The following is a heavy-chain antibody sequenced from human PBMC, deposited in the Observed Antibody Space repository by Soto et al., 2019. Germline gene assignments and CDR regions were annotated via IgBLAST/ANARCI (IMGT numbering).Heavy chain of an antibody. CDR3: ARDMVRGMDV. Sequence: EVPLVESGGGLVQPGGSLRLSCAASGFTVSSNYMSWVRQAPGKGLEWVSVIFSGGSTYYADSVKGRFTISIDNSKNTLYLQMNSLRAEDTAVYYCARDMVRGMDVWGQGTTVTVSS. CDR1: GFTVSSNY. D-gene: IGHD3-10*01. CDR2: IFSGGST. J-gene: IGHJ6*02. V-gene: IGHV3-66*01.